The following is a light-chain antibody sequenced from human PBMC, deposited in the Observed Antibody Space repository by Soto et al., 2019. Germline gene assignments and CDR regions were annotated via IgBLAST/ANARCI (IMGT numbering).Light chain of an antibody. J-gene: IGKJ1*01. V-gene: IGKV1-9*01. CDR2: GAS. CDR3: KQRKRSALA. Sequence: DIQLTQSPSFLSASVGDRVTITCRASQDVSRYLAWYQQKPGKAPNLLIYGASTLRSGVPSRFSGSGSDTDFTLKISRLQPEDFGVYFCKQRKRSALAFGQGTKVDIK. CDR1: QDVSRY.